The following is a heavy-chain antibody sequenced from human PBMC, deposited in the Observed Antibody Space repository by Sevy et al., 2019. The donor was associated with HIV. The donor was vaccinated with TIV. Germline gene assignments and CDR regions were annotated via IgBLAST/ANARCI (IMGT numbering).Heavy chain of an antibody. J-gene: IGHJ3*02. Sequence: SETLSLTCTVSGGSISSGDYYWSWIRQPPGKGLEWIGCIYYSGSTYYNPSLKSRVTISVDTSKNQFSLKLSSVTAADTAVYYCARFQIGSSGCYDAFDIWGQGTMVTVSS. CDR2: IYYSGST. D-gene: IGHD3-22*01. CDR1: GGSISSGDYY. CDR3: ARFQIGSSGCYDAFDI. V-gene: IGHV4-30-4*01.